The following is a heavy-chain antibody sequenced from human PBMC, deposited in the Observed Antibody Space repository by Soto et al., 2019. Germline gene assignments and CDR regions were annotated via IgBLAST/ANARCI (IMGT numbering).Heavy chain of an antibody. V-gene: IGHV3-30*18. D-gene: IGHD2-15*01. CDR3: AKDSGYCSGGSCYSPEGY. J-gene: IGHJ4*02. CDR2: ISYDGSNK. CDR1: GFTFSSYG. Sequence: ESGGGVVQPGRSLRLSCAASGFTFSSYGMHWVRQAPGKGLEWVAVISYDGSNKYYADSVKGRFTISRDNSKNTLYLQMNSLRAEDTAVYYCAKDSGYCSGGSCYSPEGYWGQGTLVTVSS.